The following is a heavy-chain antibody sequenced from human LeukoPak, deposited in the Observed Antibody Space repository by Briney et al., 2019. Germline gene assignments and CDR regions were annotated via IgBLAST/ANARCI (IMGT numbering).Heavy chain of an antibody. CDR1: GYTFTNYD. CDR2: MNPNSGNA. J-gene: IGHJ5*02. V-gene: IGHV1-8*01. Sequence: ASVKVSCKASGYTFTNYDMNWVRQATGHGLEWMGWMNPNSGNAAYARQFQGRVTMTRDASTSTAYMELSSLRSEDTAVYYCAKVQNEVVPIAMRGWFDPWGQGTLVAVSS. D-gene: IGHD2-2*01. CDR3: AKVQNEVVPIAMRGWFDP.